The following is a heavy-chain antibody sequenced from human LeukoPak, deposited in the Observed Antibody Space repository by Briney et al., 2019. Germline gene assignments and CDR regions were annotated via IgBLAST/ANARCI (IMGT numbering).Heavy chain of an antibody. J-gene: IGHJ5*02. CDR3: ARVLYGSGSYANWFDP. CDR2: ISSSSSYI. V-gene: IGHV3-21*01. CDR1: GFTFSSYS. D-gene: IGHD3-10*01. Sequence: GGSLRLSCAASGFTFSSYSMNWVRQAPGMGLEWVSSISSSSSYIYYADSVKGRFTISRDNAKNSLYLQMNSLRAEDTAVYYCARVLYGSGSYANWFDPWGQGTLVTVSS.